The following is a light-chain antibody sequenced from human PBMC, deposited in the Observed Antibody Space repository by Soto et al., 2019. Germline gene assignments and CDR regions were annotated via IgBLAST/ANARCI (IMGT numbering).Light chain of an antibody. CDR2: DVT. J-gene: IGLJ2*01. CDR3: SSYTSRTAVI. CDR1: SSDVGGYNY. V-gene: IGLV2-14*01. Sequence: QSALTQPASVSGSPGQSIAISCTGSSSDVGGYNYVSWYQQHSGKAPKLIIYDVTKRPSGVSDRFSGSKSGDTASLTISGLHAEDEDDYYCSSYTSRTAVIFGGGTKLTVL.